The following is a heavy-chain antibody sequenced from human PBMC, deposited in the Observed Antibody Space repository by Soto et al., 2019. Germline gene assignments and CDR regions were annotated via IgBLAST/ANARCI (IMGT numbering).Heavy chain of an antibody. CDR3: AKDIYDILTGYSRGDALDI. J-gene: IGHJ3*02. V-gene: IGHV3-9*01. D-gene: IGHD3-9*01. CDR2: ISWKSGTM. CDR1: GFKFDDYA. Sequence: EVQLVESGGGLVQPGRSLRLACTASGFKFDDYAMHWVRRAPGKGLEWVSGISWKSGTMTSADSVKGRFTISRDNAKKSLYLQMNSLRTEDTAFYYCAKDIYDILTGYSRGDALDIWGHGTMVTVSS.